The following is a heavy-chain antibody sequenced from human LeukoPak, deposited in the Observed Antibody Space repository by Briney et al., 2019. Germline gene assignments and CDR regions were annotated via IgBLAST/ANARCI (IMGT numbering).Heavy chain of an antibody. Sequence: ASVKVSCKASGYTFTSYYMHWVRQAPGQGLEWMGIINPGGGSTSYAQKFQGRVTMTRDMSTSTVYMELSSLRSEDTAVYYCARVRLSAVDAFDIWGQGTMVTVSS. J-gene: IGHJ3*02. CDR1: GYTFTSYY. CDR3: ARVRLSAVDAFDI. CDR2: INPGGGST. V-gene: IGHV1-46*01. D-gene: IGHD3-16*01.